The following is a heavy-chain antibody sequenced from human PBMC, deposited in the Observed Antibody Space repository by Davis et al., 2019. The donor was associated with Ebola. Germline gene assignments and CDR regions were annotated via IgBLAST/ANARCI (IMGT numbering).Heavy chain of an antibody. J-gene: IGHJ4*02. Sequence: AASVKVSCKASGYTFTSYGISWVRQAPGQGLEWMGWISAYNGNTNYAQKLQGRVTMTTDTSTSTAYMELRSLRSDDTAVYYCARENRRGVLSSRGLYFDYWGQGTLVTVSS. CDR2: ISAYNGNT. CDR3: ARENRRGVLSSRGLYFDY. CDR1: GYTFTSYG. D-gene: IGHD6-13*01. V-gene: IGHV1-18*01.